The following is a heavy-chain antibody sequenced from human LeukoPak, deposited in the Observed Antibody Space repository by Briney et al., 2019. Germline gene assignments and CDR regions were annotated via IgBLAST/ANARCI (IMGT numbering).Heavy chain of an antibody. CDR3: ARSHYDFWSDGY. Sequence: PGGSLRLSCAASGFTFSNFGMHWVRQAPGKGLEWVAVISYDGSSKYYADSVKGRFTISRDNSKNTLYLQMNSLRAEDTAVYYCARSHYDFWSDGYWGQGTLVTVSS. J-gene: IGHJ4*02. CDR1: GFTFSNFG. V-gene: IGHV3-30*03. CDR2: ISYDGSSK. D-gene: IGHD3-3*01.